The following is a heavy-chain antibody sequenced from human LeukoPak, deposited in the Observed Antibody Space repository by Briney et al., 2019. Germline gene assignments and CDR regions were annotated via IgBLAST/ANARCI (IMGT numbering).Heavy chain of an antibody. CDR2: ISAYNGNT. J-gene: IGHJ5*02. CDR1: GYTFTSYG. CDR3: ARDKGYYDILTGYYNWFDP. V-gene: IGHV1-18*01. D-gene: IGHD3-9*01. Sequence: GASVKVSCKASGYTFTSYGISWVRQAPGQGLEWMGWISAYNGNTNYAQKLQGRVTMTTDTSTSTAYMELRSLRSDDTAVYYCARDKGYYDILTGYYNWFDPWGQGTLVTVSS.